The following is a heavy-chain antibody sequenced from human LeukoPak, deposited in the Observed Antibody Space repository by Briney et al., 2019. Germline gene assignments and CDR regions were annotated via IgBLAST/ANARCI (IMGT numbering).Heavy chain of an antibody. J-gene: IGHJ3*02. CDR3: ARDERQWLVPDAFDI. CDR1: GYTFTSYG. Sequence: ASVKVSCKASGYTFTSYGISWVRQAPGQGLEWMGWISAYNGNTNYAQKLQGRATMTTDTSTSTAYMELRSLRSDDTAVYYCARDERQWLVPDAFDIWGQGTMVTVSS. V-gene: IGHV1-18*04. CDR2: ISAYNGNT. D-gene: IGHD6-19*01.